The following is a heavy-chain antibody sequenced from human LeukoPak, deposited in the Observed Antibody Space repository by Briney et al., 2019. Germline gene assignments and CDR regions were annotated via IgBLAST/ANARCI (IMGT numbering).Heavy chain of an antibody. V-gene: IGHV3-48*01. Sequence: PGGSLRLSCAASGFTFSSQSMTWVRQAPGKGLEWVSYISGSGGTMYYADSVRGRFTISRDNAKNSLYLQMNSLRAEDTAVYYCARATWRGWGQGTLVTVSS. CDR2: ISGSGGTM. CDR1: GFTFSSQS. CDR3: ARATWRG. D-gene: IGHD3-10*01. J-gene: IGHJ4*02.